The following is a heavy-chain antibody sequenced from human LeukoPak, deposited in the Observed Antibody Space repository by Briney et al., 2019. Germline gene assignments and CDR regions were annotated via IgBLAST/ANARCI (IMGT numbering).Heavy chain of an antibody. CDR2: INHSGSA. J-gene: IGHJ4*02. D-gene: IGHD6-13*01. V-gene: IGHV4-34*01. CDR1: GGSFSGYY. Sequence: SETLSLTCAVYGGSFSGYYWNWIRQPPGKGLEWIGEINHSGSANYNPSLKSRVTISVDTSKNQLSLKLSSVTAADTAVYYCARGRGIFDYWGQGTLVTVSS. CDR3: ARGRGIFDY.